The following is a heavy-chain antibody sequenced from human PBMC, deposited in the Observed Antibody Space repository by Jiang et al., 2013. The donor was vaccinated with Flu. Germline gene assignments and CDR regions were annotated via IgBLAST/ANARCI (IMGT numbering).Heavy chain of an antibody. CDR3: ARYDYYGSGSYSYFDY. CDR1: GGSISSSSYY. J-gene: IGHJ4*02. V-gene: IGHV4-39*01. Sequence: GLVKPSETLSLTCTVSGGSISSSSYYWGWIRQPPGKGLEWIGSIYYSGSTYYNPSLKSRVTISVDTSKNQFSLKLSSVTAADTAVYYCARYDYYGSGSYSYFDYWGQGTLVTVSS. D-gene: IGHD3-10*01. CDR2: IYYSGST.